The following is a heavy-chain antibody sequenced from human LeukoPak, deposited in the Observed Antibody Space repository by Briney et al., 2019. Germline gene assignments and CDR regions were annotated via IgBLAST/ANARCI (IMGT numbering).Heavy chain of an antibody. V-gene: IGHV3-30*03. CDR2: IYYGESNY. CDR1: GFTFSSYG. J-gene: IGHJ6*03. CDR3: ARDDGTLPYYYMDV. Sequence: GGSLRLSCAASGFTFSSYGMHWVRQAPGKGLEWVAVIYYGESNYYYADSVKGRFTISRDNSKNTVDLQMNSLRVEDTAVYYCARDDGTLPYYYMDVWGKGTTVTVSS.